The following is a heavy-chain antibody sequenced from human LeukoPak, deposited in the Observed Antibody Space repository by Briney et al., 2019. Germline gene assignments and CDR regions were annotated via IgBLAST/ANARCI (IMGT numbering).Heavy chain of an antibody. CDR3: ARSPAVPIAVAGQYYYYYYYMDV. J-gene: IGHJ6*03. CDR1: GGSFSGYY. V-gene: IGHV4-34*01. Sequence: PSETLSLTCAVYGGSFSGYYWSWIRQPPGKGLEWIGSIYHSGSTYYNPSLKSRVTISVDTSKNQFSLKLSSVTAADTAVYYCARSPAVPIAVAGQYYYYYYYMDVWGKGTTVTVSS. CDR2: IYHSGST. D-gene: IGHD6-19*01.